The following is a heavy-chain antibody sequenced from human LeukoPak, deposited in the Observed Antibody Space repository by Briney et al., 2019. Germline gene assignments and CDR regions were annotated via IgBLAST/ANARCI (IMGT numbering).Heavy chain of an antibody. Sequence: GGSLRLSCAASGFTFSSYWMSWVRQAPGKGLEWVAVISYDGSNKYYADSVKGRFTISRDNSKNTLYLQMNSLRAEDTAVYYCAKGGKYYYDSSGYHTIDYWGQGTLVTVSS. CDR1: GFTFSSYW. D-gene: IGHD3-22*01. V-gene: IGHV3-30*18. J-gene: IGHJ4*02. CDR3: AKGGKYYYDSSGYHTIDY. CDR2: ISYDGSNK.